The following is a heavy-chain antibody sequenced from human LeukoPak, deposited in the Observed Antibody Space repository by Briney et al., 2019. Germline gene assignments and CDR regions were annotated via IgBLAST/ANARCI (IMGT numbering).Heavy chain of an antibody. D-gene: IGHD2-15*01. J-gene: IGHJ4*02. CDR1: GYTFTAHY. CDR2: INPNSGGT. CDR3: ARGRLHGGSYFDY. V-gene: IGHV1-2*02. Sequence: GASVRVSCKASGYTFTAHYMHWVRQAPGQGLEWMGWINPNSGGTDYAQKLQGRVTMTTDTSTSTAYMELRSLRSDDTAVYYCARGRLHGGSYFDYWGQGTLVTVSS.